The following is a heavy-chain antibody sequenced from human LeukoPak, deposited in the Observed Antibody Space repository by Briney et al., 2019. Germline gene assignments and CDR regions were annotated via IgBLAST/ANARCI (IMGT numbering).Heavy chain of an antibody. J-gene: IGHJ4*02. D-gene: IGHD6-13*01. CDR2: IFYSGTT. V-gene: IGHV4-59*11. Sequence: SETLSLTCTVSNDSISPLYWGWIRQPPGKGLEFIGYIFYSGTTNFNPSLKSRVTLSVDTSKNQFSLRLNSVTAADSAVYYCARGGSAAKYYFDSWGQGTLVTVSS. CDR1: NDSISPLY. CDR3: ARGGSAAKYYFDS.